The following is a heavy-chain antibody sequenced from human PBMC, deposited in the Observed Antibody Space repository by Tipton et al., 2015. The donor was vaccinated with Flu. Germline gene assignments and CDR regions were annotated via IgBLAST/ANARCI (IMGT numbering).Heavy chain of an antibody. CDR3: ARGRYYYDSSGVDAFDI. Sequence: PGLVKPSETLSLTCTVSGYSISSGYYWGWIRQPPGKGLEWIGSIYHSGSTYYNPSLKSRVTISVDPSKNQFSLKLSSVTAADTAVYYCARGRYYYDSSGVDAFDIWGQGTMVTVSS. CDR1: GYSISSGYY. V-gene: IGHV4-38-2*02. CDR2: IYHSGST. J-gene: IGHJ3*02. D-gene: IGHD3-22*01.